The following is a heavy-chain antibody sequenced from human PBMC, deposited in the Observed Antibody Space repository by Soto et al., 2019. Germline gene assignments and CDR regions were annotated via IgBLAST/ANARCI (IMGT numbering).Heavy chain of an antibody. CDR3: AREYYYNMDV. J-gene: IGHJ6*02. CDR2: IDSSTKYT. V-gene: IGHV3-11*05. Sequence: QVQLVESGGGLVRPGGSLRLSCEASGFTFRDYYMAWFRQAPGKRLEWLSYIDSSTKYTNYADSVKGQFTIARDNAKNSLYLQMNSLSADDTSVYYCAREYYYNMDVWGQGTMVTVSS. CDR1: GFTFRDYY.